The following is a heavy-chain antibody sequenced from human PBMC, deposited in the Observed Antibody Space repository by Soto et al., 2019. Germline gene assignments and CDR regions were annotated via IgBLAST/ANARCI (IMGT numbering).Heavy chain of an antibody. Sequence: GWSLRLSCAASGFTFSSYAMSWVRQAPGKGLEWVSAISGSGGSTYYADSVKGRFTISRDNSKNTLYLQMNSLRAEDTAVYYCAKAHFRVTNGMDVWGQGTTVTVSS. CDR3: AKAHFRVTNGMDV. CDR2: ISGSGGST. V-gene: IGHV3-23*01. CDR1: GFTFSSYA. J-gene: IGHJ6*02. D-gene: IGHD3-3*01.